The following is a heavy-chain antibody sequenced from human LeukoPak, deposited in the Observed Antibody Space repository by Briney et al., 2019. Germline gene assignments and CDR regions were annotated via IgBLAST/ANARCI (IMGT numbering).Heavy chain of an antibody. D-gene: IGHD3-22*01. J-gene: IGHJ5*02. Sequence: ASMKVSCKASGYTFTSYGISWVRQAPGQGLEWMGWISAYNGNTNYAQKLQGRVTMTTDTSTSTAYMELRSLRSDDTAVYYCARDSTPYDSGGYSTPWGQGTLVTVSS. V-gene: IGHV1-18*01. CDR3: ARDSTPYDSGGYSTP. CDR1: GYTFTSYG. CDR2: ISAYNGNT.